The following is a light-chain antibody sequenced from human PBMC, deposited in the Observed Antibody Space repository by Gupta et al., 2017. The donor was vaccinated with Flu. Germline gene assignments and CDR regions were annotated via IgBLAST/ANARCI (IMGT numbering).Light chain of an antibody. CDR3: QHRSSWPIT. CDR1: QSVNRY. V-gene: IGKV3-11*01. Sequence: PDTLSFSPGDRATLSCRASQSVNRYLVWYQQKPGQAPRLLIYDAPSRATGIPAKFSGNGSGTEFTLTISSREPEDFAVYYCQHRSSWPITFGGGTKVEIK. J-gene: IGKJ4*01. CDR2: DAP.